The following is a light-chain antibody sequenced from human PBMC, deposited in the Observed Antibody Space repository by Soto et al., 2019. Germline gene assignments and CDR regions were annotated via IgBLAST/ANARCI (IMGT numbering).Light chain of an antibody. CDR1: QSVSSSH. CDR3: QQYDGSPRT. V-gene: IGKV3-20*01. CDR2: AAS. Sequence: EIVLTQSPGTLSLSPGERATLSCRASQSVSSSHLAWYQHKPGQAPRLLIYAASSRATGSPDRFSGGGSGTDFTLTISRLEPEDFVVYHCQQYDGSPRTFGQGTKVEVK. J-gene: IGKJ1*01.